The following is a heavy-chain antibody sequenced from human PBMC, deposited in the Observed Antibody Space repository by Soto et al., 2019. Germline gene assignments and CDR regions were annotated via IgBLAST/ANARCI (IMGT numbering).Heavy chain of an antibody. CDR2: IYYSEST. CDR3: ARLGYDFWSGYPGPFDY. CDR1: GGSISSSSYY. J-gene: IGHJ4*02. Sequence: PSETLSLTCTVSGGSISSSSYYWGWIRQPPGKGLEWIGSIYYSESTYYNPSLKSRVTISVDTSKNQFSLKLSSVTAADTAVYYCARLGYDFWSGYPGPFDYWGQGTLVTVSS. V-gene: IGHV4-39*01. D-gene: IGHD3-3*01.